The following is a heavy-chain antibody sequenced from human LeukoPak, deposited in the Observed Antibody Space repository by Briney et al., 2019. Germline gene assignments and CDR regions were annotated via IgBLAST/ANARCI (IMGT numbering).Heavy chain of an antibody. Sequence: PSETLSLTCTVSGGSISSYYWSWIRQPPGKGLEWIGYIYYSGSTNYNPSLKSRVTISVDTSKNQFSLKLSSVTAADTAVNYCARQVYSSSWSYYFDYWGQGTLVTVSS. V-gene: IGHV4-59*01. D-gene: IGHD6-13*01. CDR3: ARQVYSSSWSYYFDY. CDR1: GGSISSYY. J-gene: IGHJ4*02. CDR2: IYYSGST.